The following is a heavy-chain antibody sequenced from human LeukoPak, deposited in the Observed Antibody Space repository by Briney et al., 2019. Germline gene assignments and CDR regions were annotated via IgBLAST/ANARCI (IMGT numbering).Heavy chain of an antibody. D-gene: IGHD4-17*01. V-gene: IGHV3-23*01. CDR3: AKQFNDYGDYVIQH. CDR1: GFTFSTYA. Sequence: SGGSLRLSCAASGFTFSTYAMSWVRQAPGKGLEWVSIISGSGVSTYYADSVKGRFTISRDNSKNTLYLQLKSLRAEDTAIYYCAKQFNDYGDYVIQHWGQGTLVIVSS. J-gene: IGHJ1*01. CDR2: ISGSGVST.